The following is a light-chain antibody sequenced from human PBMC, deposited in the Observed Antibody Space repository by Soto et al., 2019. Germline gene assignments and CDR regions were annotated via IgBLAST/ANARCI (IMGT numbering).Light chain of an antibody. CDR2: GTF. V-gene: IGKV3-20*01. CDR3: QQYGSSVWT. J-gene: IGKJ1*01. CDR1: HSVYSKY. Sequence: ENVLTQSPGTLSLSPGEGATLSCRASHSVYSKYLACYQQKRDQTPTLLIHGTFSGASGLPDRFSGRGSGTEFTLIISRLELEDFAVYYCQQYGSSVWTFGQGTKVEIK.